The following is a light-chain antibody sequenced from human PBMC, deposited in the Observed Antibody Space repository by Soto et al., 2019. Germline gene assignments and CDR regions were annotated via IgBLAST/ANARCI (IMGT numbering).Light chain of an antibody. V-gene: IGLV2-14*01. CDR2: EVS. Sequence: QSALTQPASVSASPGQSITISCTGTSSDVGGYNYVSWFQQHPGKAPKLMIYEVSNRPSGVSNRFSGSKSDNTASLAISGLKAEDEADYYCSSYTRTNTPAGFGNGTKVTXL. CDR1: SSDVGGYNY. CDR3: SSYTRTNTPAG. J-gene: IGLJ1*01.